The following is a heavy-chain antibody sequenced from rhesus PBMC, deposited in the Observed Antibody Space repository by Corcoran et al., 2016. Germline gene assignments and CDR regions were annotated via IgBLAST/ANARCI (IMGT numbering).Heavy chain of an antibody. CDR3: TRDKFLIY. J-gene: IGHJ4*01. CDR2: IKSKVDGGIA. V-gene: IGHV3S11*01. CDR1: GPPHSNSW. Sequence: EFQLGGAGGGVVQPGGYPKLPWPASGPPHSNSWPSWVRQAPGKGLGWVGFIKSKVDGGIAAYAESVKGRFTISRDDSKNTLYLQMNSLKTEDTAVYYCTRDKFLIYWGQGVLVTVSS.